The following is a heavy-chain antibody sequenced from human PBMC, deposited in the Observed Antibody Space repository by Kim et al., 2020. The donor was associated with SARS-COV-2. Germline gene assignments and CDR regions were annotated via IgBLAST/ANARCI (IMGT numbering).Heavy chain of an antibody. Sequence: GGSLRLSCAASGFTFSSYSMNWVRQAPGKGLEWVSSISSSSSYIYYADSVKGRFTISRDNAKNSLYLQMNSLRAEDTAVYYCARDYTAMAIILDYWGQGTLVTVSS. V-gene: IGHV3-21*01. CDR2: ISSSSSYI. CDR3: ARDYTAMAIILDY. J-gene: IGHJ4*02. D-gene: IGHD5-18*01. CDR1: GFTFSSYS.